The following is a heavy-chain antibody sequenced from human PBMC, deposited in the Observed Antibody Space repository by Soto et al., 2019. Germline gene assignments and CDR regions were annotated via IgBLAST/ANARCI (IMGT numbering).Heavy chain of an antibody. D-gene: IGHD2-21*01. CDR1: GYTFTSYG. CDR2: ISAYNGNT. J-gene: IGHJ4*02. CDR3: ARDKSYGGAFDN. Sequence: ASVKVSCKSSGYTFTSYGISWVRQAPGQGLEWMGWISAYNGNTKYAQKLQGRVTITTDTSTSTVHMELRSLRSDDPAVNYCARDKSYGGAFDNWGQGTLVTVSS. V-gene: IGHV1-18*01.